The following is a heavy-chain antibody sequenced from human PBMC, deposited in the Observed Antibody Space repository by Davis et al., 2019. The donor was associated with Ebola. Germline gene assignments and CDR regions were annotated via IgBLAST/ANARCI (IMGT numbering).Heavy chain of an antibody. CDR1: GYTFTSYY. V-gene: IGHV1-69*06. D-gene: IGHD2-21*02. CDR2: IIPIFGTA. CDR3: ARGPSVATAHYFDY. J-gene: IGHJ4*02. Sequence: SVKVSCKASGYTFTSYYMHWVRQAPGQGLEWMGGIIPIFGTANYAQKFRDRVMITADKYTHTAYMELTSLTSDDTAVYYCARGPSVATAHYFDYWGQGSLLTVSS.